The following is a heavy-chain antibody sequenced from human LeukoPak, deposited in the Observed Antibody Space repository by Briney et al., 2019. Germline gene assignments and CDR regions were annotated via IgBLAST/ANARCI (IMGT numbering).Heavy chain of an antibody. V-gene: IGHV3-7*01. Sequence: GGSLRLSCAASGFSFTTSWMSWVRQAPGKGLEWVANIKPDATEKHYVDSVRGRFTISGDNAQNSLSLEMSSLRAEDTAVYYCARGVWSSRNAFDIWGQGTMVTVSS. J-gene: IGHJ3*02. CDR2: IKPDATEK. CDR1: GFSFTTSW. CDR3: ARGVWSSRNAFDI. D-gene: IGHD1-14*01.